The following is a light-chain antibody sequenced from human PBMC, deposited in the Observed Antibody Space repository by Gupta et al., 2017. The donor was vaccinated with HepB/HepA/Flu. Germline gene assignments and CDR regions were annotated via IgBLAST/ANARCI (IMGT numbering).Light chain of an antibody. J-gene: IGLJ3*02. V-gene: IGLV3-19*01. CDR1: SLRTYY. CDR3: DSQAISGYWV. Sequence: SSELTQDPAVSAALGQTVRITCQGDSLRTYYASWYQQKPGPDPVRVIYGKNNRPSEIPERFSGSSSGNTASLTITGAQAEDESDYYCDSQAISGYWVFGGGTKVTVL. CDR2: GKN.